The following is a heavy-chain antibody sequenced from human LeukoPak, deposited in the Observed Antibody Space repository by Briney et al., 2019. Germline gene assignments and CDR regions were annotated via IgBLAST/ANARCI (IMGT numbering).Heavy chain of an antibody. J-gene: IGHJ1*01. D-gene: IGHD3-22*01. CDR3: ASPRGDDSGGYYTWYFHH. Sequence: SQTLSLTCTVSGGSISSGGYYWSWIRQPPGKGLEWIGSGSTYYNPSLKSRVTISVDTSKNQFSLKLSSVTAADTAVYFCASPRGDDSGGYYTWYFHHWGQGILVTVSS. V-gene: IGHV4-30-2*01. CDR2: SGST. CDR1: GGSISSGGYY.